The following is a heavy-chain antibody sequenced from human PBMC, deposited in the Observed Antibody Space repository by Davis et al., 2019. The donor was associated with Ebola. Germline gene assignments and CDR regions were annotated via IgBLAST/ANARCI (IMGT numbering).Heavy chain of an antibody. J-gene: IGHJ6*02. Sequence: SETLSLTCTVSGGSVSSSSYYWGWIRQPPGKGLEWIGSIYYSGSTYYNPSLKSRVTVSVDTSKNQFSLKLSSVTAADTAVYYCAGGSCSSTTCYRGYGMDVWGQGTTVTVSS. CDR1: GGSVSSSSYY. CDR2: IYYSGST. V-gene: IGHV4-39*01. CDR3: AGGSCSSTTCYRGYGMDV. D-gene: IGHD2-2*02.